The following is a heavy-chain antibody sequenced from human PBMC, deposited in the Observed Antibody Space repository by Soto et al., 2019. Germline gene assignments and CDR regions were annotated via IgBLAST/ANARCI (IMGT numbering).Heavy chain of an antibody. D-gene: IGHD3-22*01. V-gene: IGHV3-30-3*01. Sequence: PGGSLRLSCAASGFTFSSYAMHWVRQAPGKGLEWAAVISYDGDNKYYADSVRGRFTISRDNSKNTLFLQMNSLRAEDTAVYYCARILYHSTRISYYYGMDVWGQGTTVTVSS. J-gene: IGHJ6*02. CDR3: ARILYHSTRISYYYGMDV. CDR2: ISYDGDNK. CDR1: GFTFSSYA.